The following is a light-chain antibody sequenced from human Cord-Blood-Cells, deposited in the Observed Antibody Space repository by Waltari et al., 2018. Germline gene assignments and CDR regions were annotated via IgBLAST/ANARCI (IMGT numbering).Light chain of an antibody. J-gene: IGLJ3*02. CDR2: DVS. V-gene: IGLV2-14*01. CDR3: SSYTSSSWV. CDR1: SSDVGGYNY. Sequence: QSVLTQPASVSGSPGQSITISCTGTSSDVGGYNYVSWYQQHPGNAPKLMIYDVSKRPSGVSNRFSGSKSGTTASLTISGLQAEDEADYYCSSYTSSSWVFGGGTKLTVL.